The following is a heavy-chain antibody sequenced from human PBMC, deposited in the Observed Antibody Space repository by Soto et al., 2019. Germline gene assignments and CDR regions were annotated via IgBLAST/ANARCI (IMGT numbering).Heavy chain of an antibody. V-gene: IGHV3-33*01. CDR3: ARDVDVVATSYYYYYMDV. Sequence: GGSLRLSCAASGFTFGSYGMHWVRQAPGKGLEWMAVIWYDGSNKYYADSVKGRFTISRDNSKNTLYLQMNSLRAEDTAVYYCARDVDVVATSYYYYYMDVWGKGTTVTVSS. J-gene: IGHJ6*03. CDR2: IWYDGSNK. CDR1: GFTFGSYG. D-gene: IGHD5-12*01.